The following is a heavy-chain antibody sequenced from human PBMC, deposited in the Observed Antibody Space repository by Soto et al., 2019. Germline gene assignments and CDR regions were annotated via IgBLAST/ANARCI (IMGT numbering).Heavy chain of an antibody. Sequence: PSETLSLTCTVSGGSISSYYWSWIRQPPGKGLEWIGYIYYSGSTNYNPSLKSRVTISVDTSKNQFSLKLSSVTAADTAVYYCARANAGLYYFDYWGQGTLVTVSS. CDR2: IYYSGST. CDR3: ARANAGLYYFDY. V-gene: IGHV4-59*01. D-gene: IGHD6-13*01. CDR1: GGSISSYY. J-gene: IGHJ4*02.